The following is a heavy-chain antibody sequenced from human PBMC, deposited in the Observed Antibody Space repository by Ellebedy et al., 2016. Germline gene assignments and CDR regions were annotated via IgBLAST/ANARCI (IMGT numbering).Heavy chain of an antibody. D-gene: IGHD4-17*01. V-gene: IGHV1-46*01. CDR3: ARDEGPNDYGDYTEIVDY. CDR1: GYTFTSYY. CDR2: INPSGGST. Sequence: ASVKVSXKASGYTFTSYYMHWVRQAPGQGLEWMGVINPSGGSTSYAQKFQGRVTMTRDTSTSTVYMELSSLRSEDTAVYYCARDEGPNDYGDYTEIVDYWGQGTLVTVSS. J-gene: IGHJ4*02.